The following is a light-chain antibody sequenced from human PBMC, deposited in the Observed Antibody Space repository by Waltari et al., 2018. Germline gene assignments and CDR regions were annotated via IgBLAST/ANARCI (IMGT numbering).Light chain of an antibody. V-gene: IGLV2-18*02. CDR3: SSYTSTIYVV. CDR1: SSDVGTYDR. Sequence: QSALTQPPSVSGSPGQSVTISCTGTSSDVGTYDRVSWYQQPPGTAPKLIIYEVRHRPQGVPDVFSGSKSGDTASLTISGLQAEDEADYYCSSYTSTIYVVFGGGTRLTVL. J-gene: IGLJ2*01. CDR2: EVR.